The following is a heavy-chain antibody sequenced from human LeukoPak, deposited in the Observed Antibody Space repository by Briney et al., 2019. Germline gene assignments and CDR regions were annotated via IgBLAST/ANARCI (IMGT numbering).Heavy chain of an antibody. CDR1: GFTFSSYS. CDR3: ARAPPGDYYDSSGYPY. CDR2: ISSSSSYI. D-gene: IGHD3-22*01. V-gene: IGHV3-21*01. J-gene: IGHJ4*02. Sequence: GGSLRLSCAASGFTFSSYSMNWVRQAPGKGLEWVSSISSSSSYIYYADSVKGRFTIFRDNAKNSLYLQMNSLRAEDTAVYYCARAPPGDYYDSSGYPYWGQGTLVTVSS.